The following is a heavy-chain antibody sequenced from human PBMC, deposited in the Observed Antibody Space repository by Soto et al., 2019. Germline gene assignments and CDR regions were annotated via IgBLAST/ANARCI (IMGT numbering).Heavy chain of an antibody. CDR2: INPNSGGT. D-gene: IGHD3-3*01. CDR3: ARGEWLLYRLASHYGMDV. J-gene: IGHJ6*02. CDR1: GYTFTGYY. V-gene: IGHV1-2*04. Sequence: ASVKVSCKASGYTFTGYYMHWVRQAPGQGLEWMGWINPNSGGTNYAQKFQVWVTMTRDTSISTAYMELSRLRSDDTAVYYCARGEWLLYRLASHYGMDVWAQGTTVPVSS.